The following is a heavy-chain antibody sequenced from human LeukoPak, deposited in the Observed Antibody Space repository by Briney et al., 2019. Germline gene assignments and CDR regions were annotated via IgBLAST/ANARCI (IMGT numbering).Heavy chain of an antibody. J-gene: IGHJ4*02. V-gene: IGHV1-2*06. Sequence: ASVKVSCKAPGYTFTSYYMHWVRQAPGQGLEWMGRINPNSGGTNYAQKFQGRVTMTRDTSISTAYMELSRLRSDDTAVYYCARGGYSGYDFSDYWGQGTLVTVSS. D-gene: IGHD5-12*01. CDR1: GYTFTSYY. CDR3: ARGGYSGYDFSDY. CDR2: INPNSGGT.